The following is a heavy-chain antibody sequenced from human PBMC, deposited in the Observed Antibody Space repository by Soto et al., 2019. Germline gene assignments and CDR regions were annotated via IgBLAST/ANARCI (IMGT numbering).Heavy chain of an antibody. V-gene: IGHV3-74*01. Sequence: EVQLVESGGGLVQPGGSLRLSCEASGFTFSAYWRHRVRQAPGKGLVWVSRIKGDESRTDYADSVKGRFTISRDNAKNRLYLQMNSLRDEDTAVYYCARENWANDYWGQGTLVTVSS. D-gene: IGHD7-27*01. CDR2: IKGDESRT. J-gene: IGHJ4*02. CDR1: GFTFSAYW. CDR3: ARENWANDY.